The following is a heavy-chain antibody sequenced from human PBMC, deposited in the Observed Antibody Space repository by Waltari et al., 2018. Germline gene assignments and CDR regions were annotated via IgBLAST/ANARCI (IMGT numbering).Heavy chain of an antibody. CDR1: GCPFSSYA. V-gene: IGHV1-69*05. J-gene: IGHJ3*02. CDR2: IIPIFGTA. CDR3: AGVFSSSWYPYAFDI. D-gene: IGHD6-13*01. Sequence: QVQLVQSGAEVKKPGSSVKVSCKASGCPFSSYAISWVRQAPGQGLEWMGGIIPIFGTANYAQKFQGRVTITTDESTSTAYMELSSLRSEDTAVYYCAGVFSSSWYPYAFDIWGQGTMVTVSS.